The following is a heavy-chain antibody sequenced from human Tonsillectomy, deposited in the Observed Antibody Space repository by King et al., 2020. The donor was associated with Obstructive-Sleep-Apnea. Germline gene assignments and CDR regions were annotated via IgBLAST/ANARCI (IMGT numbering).Heavy chain of an antibody. CDR2: IYSGGST. CDR3: ARDFLAGLRLGELSYDAFDI. D-gene: IGHD3-16*02. CDR1: GFTVSSNY. J-gene: IGHJ3*02. Sequence: QLVQSGGGLVQPGGSLRLSCAASGFTVSSNYMSWVRQAPGKGLEWVSVIYSGGSTYYADSVKGRFTISRDNSKNTLYLQMNSLRAEDTAVYYCARDFLAGLRLGELSYDAFDIWGQGTMVTVSS. V-gene: IGHV3-66*01.